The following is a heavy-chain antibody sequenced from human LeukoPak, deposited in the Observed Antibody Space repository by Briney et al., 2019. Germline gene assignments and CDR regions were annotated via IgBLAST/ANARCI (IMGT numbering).Heavy chain of an antibody. Sequence: SETLSLTCTVSGGSLSSYYWSWIRQPPGKGLEWIGYIYSSGSTNYNPSLKSRVTISVDTSKYQFSLKLSSVTAADTAVYYCARQGPAAYDILTGYSRGPFDYWGQGTLVTVSS. V-gene: IGHV4-59*08. D-gene: IGHD3-9*01. CDR1: GGSLSSYY. J-gene: IGHJ4*02. CDR2: IYSSGST. CDR3: ARQGPAAYDILTGYSRGPFDY.